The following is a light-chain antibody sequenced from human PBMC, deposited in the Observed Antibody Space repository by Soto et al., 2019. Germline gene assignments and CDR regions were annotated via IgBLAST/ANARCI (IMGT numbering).Light chain of an antibody. CDR3: QQYNNWPIT. CDR2: GAS. V-gene: IGKV3-15*01. J-gene: IGKJ5*01. CDR1: QSIGSN. Sequence: IVMPQSPATLSVSPGERATLSCRASQSIGSNLAWYQQKPGQSPRLLIYGASTRATGLPARFSGSGSGTEFTLTISSLQSEDFALYYCQQYNNWPITFGQGTRLEI.